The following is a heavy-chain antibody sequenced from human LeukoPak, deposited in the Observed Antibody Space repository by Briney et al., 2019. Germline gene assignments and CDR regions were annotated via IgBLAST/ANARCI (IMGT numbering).Heavy chain of an antibody. CDR2: IYYSGST. CDR3: AREPYYYDSSGYPDY. D-gene: IGHD3-22*01. CDR1: GGSISSSSYY. J-gene: IGHJ4*02. V-gene: IGHV4-30-4*08. Sequence: SETLSLTCTVSGGSISSSSYYWSWIRQPPGKGLEWIGYIYYSGSTYYNPSLKSRVTISVDTSKNQFSLKLSFVTAADTAVYYCAREPYYYDSSGYPDYWGQGTLVTVSS.